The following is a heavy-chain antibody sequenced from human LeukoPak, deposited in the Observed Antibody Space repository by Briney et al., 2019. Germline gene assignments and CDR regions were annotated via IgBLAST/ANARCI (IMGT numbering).Heavy chain of an antibody. CDR1: GFTLSRYW. Sequence: GGSLGLSCAASGFTLSRYWMHWVRQAPGKGPVWVSRVNGDGSVRSYADSVNGRFTISRDNAKNTVYLQMTSLRAEDTAVYYCVRGLVISVTTWRSFDIWGQGTTVTVSS. CDR2: VNGDGSVR. D-gene: IGHD4-17*01. CDR3: VRGLVISVTTWRSFDI. V-gene: IGHV3-74*01. J-gene: IGHJ3*02.